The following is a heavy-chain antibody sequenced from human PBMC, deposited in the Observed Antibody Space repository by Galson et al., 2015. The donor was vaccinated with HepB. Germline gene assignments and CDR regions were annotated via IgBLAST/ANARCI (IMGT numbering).Heavy chain of an antibody. CDR2: ISSDGTRE. Sequence: SLRLSCAASEFTFSNYAMHWVRQAPGKGLEWVAVISSDGTREEYADSAKGRFTISRDNSKKTVYLQMNRLRGDDTSVYYCARDRGGQPAPLLHFDQWGQGTLVTVSS. CDR1: EFTFSNYA. J-gene: IGHJ4*02. D-gene: IGHD2-2*02. V-gene: IGHV3-30-3*01. CDR3: ARDRGGQPAPLLHFDQ.